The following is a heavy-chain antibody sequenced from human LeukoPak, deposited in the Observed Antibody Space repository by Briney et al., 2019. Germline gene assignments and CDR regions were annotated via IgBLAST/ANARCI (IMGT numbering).Heavy chain of an antibody. CDR2: ISYDGSNK. V-gene: IGHV3-30*03. J-gene: IGHJ4*02. Sequence: GGSLRLSCAASGFTFSSYGMHWVRQAPGKGLEWVAVISYDGSNKYYADSVKGRFTISRDNSKNTLYLQMNSLRAEDTAVYYCATEEYYDFWSGFCMDYWGQGTLVTVSS. CDR1: GFTFSSYG. CDR3: ATEEYYDFWSGFCMDY. D-gene: IGHD3-3*01.